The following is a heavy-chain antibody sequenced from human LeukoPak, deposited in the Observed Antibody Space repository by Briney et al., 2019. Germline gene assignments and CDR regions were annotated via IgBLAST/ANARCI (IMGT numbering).Heavy chain of an antibody. Sequence: ASVKVSCKASGFTFTSSAMQWVRQARGQRPEWIGWIVVGSGNTNYAQKFQERVTITRDMSTSTAYMELSSLRSEDTAVYYCAAVHVVVPAAMNSTGSDFDYWGQGTLVTVSS. J-gene: IGHJ4*02. D-gene: IGHD2-2*01. V-gene: IGHV1-58*02. CDR3: AAVHVVVPAAMNSTGSDFDY. CDR1: GFTFTSSA. CDR2: IVVGSGNT.